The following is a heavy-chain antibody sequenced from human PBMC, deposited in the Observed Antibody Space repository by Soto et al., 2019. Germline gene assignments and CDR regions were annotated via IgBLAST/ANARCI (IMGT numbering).Heavy chain of an antibody. CDR2: IWFDGSNK. V-gene: IGHV3-33*01. Sequence: QVHLVESGGGVVQPGGSLRLSCAASGFTFSSYAIHWVRQAPGKGLEWVAIIWFDGSNKYYADSVKGRFSISRDNSKNTLFLQMDSLRAEDTAVYYCARGQVPAATTYSDFWGQGTLVIVSS. CDR1: GFTFSSYA. D-gene: IGHD2-15*01. CDR3: ARGQVPAATTYSDF. J-gene: IGHJ4*02.